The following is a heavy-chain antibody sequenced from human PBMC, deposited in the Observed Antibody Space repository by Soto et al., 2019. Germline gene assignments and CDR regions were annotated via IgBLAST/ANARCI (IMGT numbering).Heavy chain of an antibody. D-gene: IGHD2-2*01. Sequence: SETLSLTCTVSGGSISSYYWSWIRQPPGKGLERIGYIYYSASTNYNPSLKSRVTISVDTSKNQFSLKLSSVTAADTAVYYCARDNIVVVPANYYYYYGMDVWGQGTTVTVSS. V-gene: IGHV4-59*01. CDR2: IYYSAST. CDR1: GGSISSYY. CDR3: ARDNIVVVPANYYYYYGMDV. J-gene: IGHJ6*02.